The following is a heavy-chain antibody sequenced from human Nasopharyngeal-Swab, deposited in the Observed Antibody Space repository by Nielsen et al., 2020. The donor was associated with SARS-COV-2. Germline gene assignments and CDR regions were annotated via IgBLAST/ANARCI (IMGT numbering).Heavy chain of an antibody. J-gene: IGHJ4*02. CDR1: GFPFSSHG. Sequence: GESLKISCSASGFPFSSHGMHWVRQAPGKGLEWVAVIWSDGSNKIYTDSVKGRFTFSRDNSKNTLYLQMNSLGAEDTAVYYCARDGMGGYPLYSFDSWGQGTLVTVSS. V-gene: IGHV3-33*01. D-gene: IGHD1-26*01. CDR3: ARDGMGGYPLYSFDS. CDR2: IWSDGSNK.